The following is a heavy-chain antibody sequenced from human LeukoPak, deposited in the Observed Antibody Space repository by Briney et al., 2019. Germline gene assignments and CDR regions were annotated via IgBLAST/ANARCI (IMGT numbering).Heavy chain of an antibody. CDR3: ARSFDHDYGDYLTNYYYYGMDV. CDR1: GYTFTSYD. D-gene: IGHD4-17*01. Sequence: ASVKVSFKSSGYTFTSYDINWVRQATGQGLEWMGWMNPNSGNTGYAQKFQGRVTMTRNTSISTAYMELSSLRSEDTAVYYCARSFDHDYGDYLTNYYYYGMDVWGQGTTVTVSS. CDR2: MNPNSGNT. V-gene: IGHV1-8*01. J-gene: IGHJ6*02.